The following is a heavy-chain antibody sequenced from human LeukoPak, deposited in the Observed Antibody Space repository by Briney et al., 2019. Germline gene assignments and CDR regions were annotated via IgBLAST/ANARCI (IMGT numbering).Heavy chain of an antibody. CDR3: AKVAGGSSYGPLDY. V-gene: IGHV3-23*01. D-gene: IGHD5-18*01. J-gene: IGHJ4*02. Sequence: GGSLRLSCAASGFTFSTNAMSWVRQAPGKGLEWVSSFSGSGNHTYHADSVKGRFAISRDNSRNTLYLQMNSLRAEDTALYYCAKVAGGSSYGPLDYWSQGALVTVSS. CDR2: FSGSGNHT. CDR1: GFTFSTNA.